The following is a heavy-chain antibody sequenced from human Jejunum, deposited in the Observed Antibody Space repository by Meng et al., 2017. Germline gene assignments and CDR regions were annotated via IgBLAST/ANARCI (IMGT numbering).Heavy chain of an antibody. CDR3: AHKSYGDYPLVA. J-gene: IGHJ5*02. V-gene: IGHV2-5*02. Sequence: QITLKESGPTLVKPTQTLTLTCSFSGFSLNTYGVYVGWIRQPPGKALEWLALIYWDDDKRYSPSLKSRVTITGDSSKSQVVLTMTDMDPVDTATYYCAHKSYGDYPLVAWGQGTLVTVSS. CDR2: IYWDDDK. CDR1: GFSLNTYGVY. D-gene: IGHD4-17*01.